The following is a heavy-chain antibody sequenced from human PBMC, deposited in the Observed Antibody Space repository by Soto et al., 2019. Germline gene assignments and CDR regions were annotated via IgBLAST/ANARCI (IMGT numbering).Heavy chain of an antibody. CDR1: GYSFTSYW. J-gene: IGHJ2*01. V-gene: IGHV5-10-1*01. CDR2: IDPSYSYT. Sequence: RESLTISCNGSGYSFTSYWMSWVRQMPGKGLEWLGWIDPSYSYTNSSPNFQDHVTISADTSLSTAYLQLSSLKATDTAMYYCAYNSDRCCYSFDL. CDR3: AYNSDRCCYSFDL. D-gene: IGHD3-22*01.